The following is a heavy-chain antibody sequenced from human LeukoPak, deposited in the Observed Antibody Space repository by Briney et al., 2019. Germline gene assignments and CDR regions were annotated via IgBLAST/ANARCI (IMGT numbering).Heavy chain of an antibody. V-gene: IGHV3-30-3*01. J-gene: IGHJ4*02. CDR3: ARAYYGSSGYYFDY. Sequence: GRSLRLSCAASGFTFSSYAMHWVRQAPGKGLEWVAVISYDGSNKYYADSVKGRFTISRDNSKNTLYLQMNSLRAEDTAVYYCARAYYGSSGYYFDYWGQGTLVTVSS. CDR2: ISYDGSNK. D-gene: IGHD3-22*01. CDR1: GFTFSSYA.